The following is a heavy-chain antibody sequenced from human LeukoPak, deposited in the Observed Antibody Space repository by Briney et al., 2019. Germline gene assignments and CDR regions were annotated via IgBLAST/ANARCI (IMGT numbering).Heavy chain of an antibody. D-gene: IGHD3-22*01. CDR1: GFTVSSNY. V-gene: IGHV3-53*01. CDR2: IYSGGST. Sequence: GGSLRLSCAASGFTVSSNYMSWVGRAPGKGLEGXSVIYSGGSTYYADSVKGRFTISRDNSKNTLYLQMNSLRAEDTAVYYCARGTYYYDSSGYSDWGQGTLVTVSS. J-gene: IGHJ4*02. CDR3: ARGTYYYDSSGYSD.